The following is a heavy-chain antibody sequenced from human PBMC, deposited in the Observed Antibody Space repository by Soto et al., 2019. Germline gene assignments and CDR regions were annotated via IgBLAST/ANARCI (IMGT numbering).Heavy chain of an antibody. V-gene: IGHV1-69*10. CDR3: SRVDPGETSPFDH. CDR2: INPFDGSR. J-gene: IGHJ4*01. CDR1: GGTFSSYT. Sequence: SSVKVSCKASGGTFSSYTISWVRQAPGQGLEWMGWINPFDGSRMFAQSFQGRVTMTRDTSTSTVYMEVSSLRSEGTAVYYCSRVDPGETSPFDHWG. D-gene: IGHD3-10*01.